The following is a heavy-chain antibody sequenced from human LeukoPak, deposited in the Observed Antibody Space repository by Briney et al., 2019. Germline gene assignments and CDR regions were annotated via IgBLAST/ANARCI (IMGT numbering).Heavy chain of an antibody. D-gene: IGHD2-2*01. CDR1: GGTFSSYA. J-gene: IGHJ4*02. Sequence: GSSVKVSCKASGGTFSSYAISWVRQAPGQGLEWMGGIIPIFGTANYAQKFQGRVTITTDESTSTAYMELSSLRSEDTAVYYRARGSLGYCSSTSCYDPGYYFDYWGQGTLVTVSS. V-gene: IGHV1-69*05. CDR2: IIPIFGTA. CDR3: ARGSLGYCSSTSCYDPGYYFDY.